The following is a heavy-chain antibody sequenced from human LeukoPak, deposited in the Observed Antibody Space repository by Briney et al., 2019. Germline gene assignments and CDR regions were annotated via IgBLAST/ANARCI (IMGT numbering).Heavy chain of an antibody. J-gene: IGHJ4*02. Sequence: PGGSLRLSCAASGFTFSSYAMHWVRQAPGKGLEWVAVISYDGSNKYYADSVKGRFTISRDNSKNTLYLQMNSLRAEDTAVYYCARVLGRYFEYWGQGTLVTVSS. D-gene: IGHD7-27*01. CDR1: GFTFSSYA. V-gene: IGHV3-30-3*01. CDR3: ARVLGRYFEY. CDR2: ISYDGSNK.